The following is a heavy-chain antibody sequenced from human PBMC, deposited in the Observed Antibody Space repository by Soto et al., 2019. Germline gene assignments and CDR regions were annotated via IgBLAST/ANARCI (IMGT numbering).Heavy chain of an antibody. Sequence: SETLSLTCTVSGGSISSYYWSWIRQPPGKGLEWIGYIYYSGSTNYNPSLKSRVTISVDTSKNQFSLKLSSVTAADTAVYYCARDHRAATAQGYYYYGMDVWGQGTTVTVSS. D-gene: IGHD6-25*01. CDR2: IYYSGST. J-gene: IGHJ6*02. CDR1: GGSISSYY. CDR3: ARDHRAATAQGYYYYGMDV. V-gene: IGHV4-59*12.